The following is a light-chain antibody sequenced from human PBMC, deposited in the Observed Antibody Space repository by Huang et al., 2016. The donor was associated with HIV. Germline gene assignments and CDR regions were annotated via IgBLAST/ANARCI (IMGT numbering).Light chain of an antibody. CDR2: AAS. Sequence: QLTQSPSSLSASVGDTVTITCRASQGIKNHLAWFQLRPGKAPKSLIYAASNLQSGVPSKFIGSGSGTDFTLTIDSLQPEDFASYYCQQYNTYPVTFGGGTKIEIK. V-gene: IGKV1-16*02. J-gene: IGKJ4*01. CDR1: QGIKNH. CDR3: QQYNTYPVT.